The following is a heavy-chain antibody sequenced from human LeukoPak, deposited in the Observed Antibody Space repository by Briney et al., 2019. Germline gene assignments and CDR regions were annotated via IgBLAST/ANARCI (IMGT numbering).Heavy chain of an antibody. V-gene: IGHV1-2*02. CDR3: ARGVGYYDFWSGYYSLNWFDP. D-gene: IGHD3-3*01. J-gene: IGHJ5*02. CDR1: GYTFTGYY. Sequence: ASGKVSCKASGYTFTGYYMHWVRQAPGQGLEWMGWINPNSGGTNYAQKFQGRVTMTRDTSISTAYMELSRLRSDDTAVYYCARGVGYYDFWSGYYSLNWFDPWGQGTLVTVSP. CDR2: INPNSGGT.